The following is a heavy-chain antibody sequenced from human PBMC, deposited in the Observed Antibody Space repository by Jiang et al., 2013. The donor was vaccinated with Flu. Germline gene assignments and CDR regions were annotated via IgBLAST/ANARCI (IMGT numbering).Heavy chain of an antibody. J-gene: IGHJ4*02. D-gene: IGHD5-18*01. Sequence: VQLLESGGNLVQPGGSLRLSCAASGFIFSSSSMNWVRQAPGQGLEWVAYISSTSRTIYYADSVEGRFTISRDNDEDSLYLQMNSLRNEDTAVYYCARDVDTPLVRSSDHWGQGTLVTVSS. CDR2: ISSTSRTI. CDR1: GFIFSSSS. CDR3: ARDVDTPLVRSSDH. V-gene: IGHV3-48*02.